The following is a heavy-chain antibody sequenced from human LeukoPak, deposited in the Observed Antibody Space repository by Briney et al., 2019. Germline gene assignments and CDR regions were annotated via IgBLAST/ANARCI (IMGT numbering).Heavy chain of an antibody. V-gene: IGHV1-2*02. Sequence: WASVKVSCKASGYTFTGYYMHWVRQAPGQGLEWMGWINPNSGGTNYAQKFQGRVTMTRDTSISTAYMELSSLRSEDTAVYYCARKGYYYYGMDVWGQGTTVTVSS. CDR1: GYTFTGYY. CDR3: ARKGYYYYGMDV. J-gene: IGHJ6*02. CDR2: INPNSGGT.